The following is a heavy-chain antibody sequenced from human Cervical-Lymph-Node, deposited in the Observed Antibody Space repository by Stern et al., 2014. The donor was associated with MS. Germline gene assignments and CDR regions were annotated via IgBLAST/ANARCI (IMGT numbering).Heavy chain of an antibody. V-gene: IGHV1-3*04. CDR2: INTVNGNR. CDR1: GYTFTRHG. Sequence: QVQLVQSGAEVKKPGASVKLSCKASGYTFTRHGIHWVRQAPGQRLEWMGWINTVNGNRKHSQKFQGRVSITSDTSASTAHMELTGLTFEDTAVYHCARDFYGSGSYDDAFDIWGQGTKVTVSS. J-gene: IGHJ3*02. CDR3: ARDFYGSGSYDDAFDI. D-gene: IGHD3-10*01.